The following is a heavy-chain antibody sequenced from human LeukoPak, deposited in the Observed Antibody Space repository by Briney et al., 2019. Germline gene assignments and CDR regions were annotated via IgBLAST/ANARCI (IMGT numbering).Heavy chain of an antibody. CDR3: ARGEMYYFDY. V-gene: IGHV4-39*07. J-gene: IGHJ4*02. CDR1: GDSISTSKSY. D-gene: IGHD5-24*01. Sequence: SETLSPTCTVSGDSISTSKSYWGWIRQPPLKGLEWIGSIYYTGNTYYNPSLKSRVTISVDTSKNQFSLKLSSVTAADTAVYYCARGEMYYFDYWGQGTLVTVSS. CDR2: IYYTGNT.